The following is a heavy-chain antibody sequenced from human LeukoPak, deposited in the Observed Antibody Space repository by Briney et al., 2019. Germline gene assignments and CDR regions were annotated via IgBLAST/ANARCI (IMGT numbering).Heavy chain of an antibody. V-gene: IGHV3-30*02. Sequence: RPGGSLRPSCAASGFTFSSYGMHWVRQAPGKGLEWVAVIWYGGSNKYYADSVKGRFTISRDNSKNTLYLQMNSLRAEDTAVYYCAKDRSRFLEAEDAFDIWGQGTIVTVSS. D-gene: IGHD3-3*01. CDR3: AKDRSRFLEAEDAFDI. CDR2: IWYGGSNK. J-gene: IGHJ3*02. CDR1: GFTFSSYG.